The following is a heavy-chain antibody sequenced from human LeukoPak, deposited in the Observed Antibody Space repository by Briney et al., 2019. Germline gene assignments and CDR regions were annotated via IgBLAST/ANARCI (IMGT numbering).Heavy chain of an antibody. CDR1: GFTFDDYA. J-gene: IGHJ6*03. V-gene: IGHV3-9*01. CDR3: ARDGTFTGSNNYYYIDV. Sequence: PGGSLRLSCAASGFTFDDYAMHWVRQASGKGLEWVSGISWNSGSIGYADFVKGRFTISRDNAKSTLYLEMKNLRAEDTAVYYCARDGTFTGSNNYYYIDVWGKGTTVTISS. D-gene: IGHD1-14*01. CDR2: ISWNSGSI.